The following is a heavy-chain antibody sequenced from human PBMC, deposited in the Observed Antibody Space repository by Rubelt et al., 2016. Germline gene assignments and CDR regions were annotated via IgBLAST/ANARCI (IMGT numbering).Heavy chain of an antibody. CDR3: ARDFGDFRTDF. D-gene: IGHD3-16*01. CDR2: FYSGSN. J-gene: IGHJ4*02. V-gene: IGHV4-61*08. CDR1: GGSVSSTGFY. Sequence: QLQLQESGPGLVKPSETLSLTCTVSGGSVSSTGFYWGWIRQPPGKGLEGVGYFYSGSNNYKPSLTSRVAISVDTSKNLFSLNLRSVTAADTAIYYWARDFGDFRTDFWGQGTLVTVSS.